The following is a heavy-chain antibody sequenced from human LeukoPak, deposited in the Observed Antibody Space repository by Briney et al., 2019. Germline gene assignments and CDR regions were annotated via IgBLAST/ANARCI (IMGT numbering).Heavy chain of an antibody. D-gene: IGHD6-19*01. V-gene: IGHV3-48*01. CDR3: ARGLPGIAVAGGFDY. Sequence: GGSLRLSCAASGFTFSSYSMNWVRQAPGKGLEWVSYISSSSSTIYYADSVKGRFTISRDNAKNSLYLQMNSLRAEDTAVYYCARGLPGIAVAGGFDYWGQGTLVTVSS. CDR2: ISSSSSTI. J-gene: IGHJ4*02. CDR1: GFTFSSYS.